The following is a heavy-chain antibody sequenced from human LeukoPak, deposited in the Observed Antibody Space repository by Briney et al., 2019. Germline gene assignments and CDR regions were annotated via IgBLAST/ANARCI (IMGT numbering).Heavy chain of an antibody. CDR1: GYTLTELS. CDR2: FDPEDGET. Sequence: ASVKVSCKVSGYTLTELSIHWVRQAPAKGLEWMGGFDPEDGETIYAQRFQGRVTMTEDTSTDTAYMELSSLRSEDAAVYYCATVSYYYDSSGYQGYFQHWGQGTLVTVSS. V-gene: IGHV1-24*01. CDR3: ATVSYYYDSSGYQGYFQH. D-gene: IGHD3-22*01. J-gene: IGHJ1*01.